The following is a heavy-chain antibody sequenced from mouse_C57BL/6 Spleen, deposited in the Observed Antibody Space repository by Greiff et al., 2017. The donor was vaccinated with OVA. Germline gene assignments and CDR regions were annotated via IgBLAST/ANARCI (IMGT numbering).Heavy chain of an antibody. CDR1: GYTFTSYW. Sequence: VKLQQPGTELVKPGASVKLSCKASGYTFTSYWMHWVKQRPGQGLEWIGNINPSNGGTNYNEKFKSKATLTVDKSSSTAYMQLSSLTSEDSAVYYCARERGSRYYFDYWGQGTTLTVSS. V-gene: IGHV1-53*01. D-gene: IGHD1-1*01. CDR3: ARERGSRYYFDY. CDR2: INPSNGGT. J-gene: IGHJ2*01.